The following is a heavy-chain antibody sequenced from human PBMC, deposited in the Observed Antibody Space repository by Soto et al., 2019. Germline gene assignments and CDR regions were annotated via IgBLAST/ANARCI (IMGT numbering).Heavy chain of an antibody. V-gene: IGHV1-69*01. Sequence: QVQLVQSGAEVKKPGSSVKVSCKASGGTFSSYAISWVRQAPGQGLEWMGGIIPIFGTANYAQKFQGRVTITADESTSTAYMELSSLRSEDPAVYYCARLFTFPITGTTGGWFDPWGQGTLVTVSS. J-gene: IGHJ5*02. CDR2: IIPIFGTA. D-gene: IGHD1-7*01. CDR1: GGTFSSYA. CDR3: ARLFTFPITGTTGGWFDP.